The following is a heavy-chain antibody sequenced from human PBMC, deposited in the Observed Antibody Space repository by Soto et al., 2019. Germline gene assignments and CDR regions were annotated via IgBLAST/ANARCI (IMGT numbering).Heavy chain of an antibody. Sequence: SETLSLTCTVSGGSISSGDYYWSWIRQPPGKGLEWIGYIYYSGSTYYNPSLKSRVTISVDTSKNQFSLKLSSVTAADTAVYYCARGGKYYYDSSGYYWTNDAFDIWGQGTVVTVSS. CDR3: ARGGKYYYDSSGYYWTNDAFDI. CDR2: IYYSGST. V-gene: IGHV4-30-4*01. J-gene: IGHJ3*02. CDR1: GGSISSGDYY. D-gene: IGHD3-22*01.